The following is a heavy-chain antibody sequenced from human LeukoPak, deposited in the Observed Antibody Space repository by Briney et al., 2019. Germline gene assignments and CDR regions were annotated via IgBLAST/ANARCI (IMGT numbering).Heavy chain of an antibody. CDR2: IYSGGST. CDR1: GFTVSSNY. J-gene: IGHJ4*02. Sequence: GGSLRLSCAASGFTVSSNYMSWVRQAPGKGLEWVSVIYSGGSTYYADSVKGRFTISRDNSKNTLYLQMNSLRAEDTAVYYCARCYDSSALMLTYWGQGTLVIVSS. V-gene: IGHV3-53*01. D-gene: IGHD3-22*01. CDR3: ARCYDSSALMLTY.